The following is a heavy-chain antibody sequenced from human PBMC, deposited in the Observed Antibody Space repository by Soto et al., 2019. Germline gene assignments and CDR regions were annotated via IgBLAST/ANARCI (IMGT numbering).Heavy chain of an antibody. Sequence: QVQLQESGPGLAKSSGTLSLTCAVSGASIGDTYWWSWVRQPPGKGLEWIGEIYEYGRTNYNASLKSRVTILVDKSKNQFSLQLRSLTAADTAVYYCARNSFSTSSYNFLDPWGQGALVTVSS. CDR3: ARNSFSTSSYNFLDP. CDR2: IYEYGRT. J-gene: IGHJ5*02. D-gene: IGHD6-6*01. CDR1: GASIGDTYW. V-gene: IGHV4-4*02.